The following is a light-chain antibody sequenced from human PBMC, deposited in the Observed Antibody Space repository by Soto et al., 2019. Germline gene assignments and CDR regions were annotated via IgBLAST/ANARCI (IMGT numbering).Light chain of an antibody. J-gene: IGKJ2*01. CDR2: DTS. V-gene: IGKV3-11*01. CDR1: QSVSSY. CDR3: QQRSNWQYT. Sequence: EIVLTQSPATLSLSPGERATLSCRASQSVSSYLAWYQQKPGQAPRLLIYDTSSRDTGIPARFSGSGSGTDFTLTISGLEPEDFAVYYCQQRSNWQYTFGLGTRLEIK.